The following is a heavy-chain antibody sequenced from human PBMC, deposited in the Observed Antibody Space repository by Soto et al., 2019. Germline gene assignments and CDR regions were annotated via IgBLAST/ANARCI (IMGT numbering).Heavy chain of an antibody. D-gene: IGHD4-4*01. Sequence: EVQLVESGGGLVQPGGSLRLSCAASGFTFSDHYMDWVRQAPGKGLEWVGRSRNKAKSYTIEYAASVKGRFTISRDDSKNSLYLQMNSLKIEDTALYYCARTYTAPDYWGQGTLVPDSS. J-gene: IGHJ4*02. CDR2: SRNKAKSYTI. V-gene: IGHV3-72*01. CDR1: GFTFSDHY. CDR3: ARTYTAPDY.